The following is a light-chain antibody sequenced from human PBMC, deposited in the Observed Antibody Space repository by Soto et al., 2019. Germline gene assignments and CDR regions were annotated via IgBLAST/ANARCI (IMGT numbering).Light chain of an antibody. CDR3: QQYNSYST. J-gene: IGKJ1*01. CDR1: QSISSW. CDR2: DAS. V-gene: IGKV1-5*01. Sequence: DIQMTPSPSTLSSSVGDRVPITCRASQSISSWLAWYQQKPGKAPKLLIYDASSLESGVPSRVSGSVSGTEFTLTISNLRPDDVATYYCQQYNSYSTFGQGTKVEIK.